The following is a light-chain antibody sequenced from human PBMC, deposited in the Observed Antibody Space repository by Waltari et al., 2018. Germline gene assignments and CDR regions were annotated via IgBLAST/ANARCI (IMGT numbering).Light chain of an antibody. CDR2: WAS. CDR3: HQHYTTPWT. J-gene: IGKJ1*01. Sequence: DIAMTQSPDSLAVSLGERATINCKSSRSVSYTDNNKNYLTWYQQKPGQPPQLLISWASTRESGVPDRFIGSGSGTDFTLTISSLQAEDVAVYYCHQHYTTPWTFGQGTLVEL. CDR1: RSVSYTDNNKNY. V-gene: IGKV4-1*01.